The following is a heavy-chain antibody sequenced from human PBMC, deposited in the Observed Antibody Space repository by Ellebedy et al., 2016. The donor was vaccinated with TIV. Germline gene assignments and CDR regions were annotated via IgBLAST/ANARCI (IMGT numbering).Heavy chain of an antibody. D-gene: IGHD1-26*01. CDR3: AKGVGATWYRGFDY. V-gene: IGHV3-21*04. Sequence: GESLKISCAASGFTFSSYSMNWVRQAPGKGLEWVSSISSSSSYIYYADSVKGRFTISRDNSKNTLYLQINSRRAEDTAVYYCAKGVGATWYRGFDYWGQGTLVTVSS. J-gene: IGHJ4*02. CDR1: GFTFSSYS. CDR2: ISSSSSYI.